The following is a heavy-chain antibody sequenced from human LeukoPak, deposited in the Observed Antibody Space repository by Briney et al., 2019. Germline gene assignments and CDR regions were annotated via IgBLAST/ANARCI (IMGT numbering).Heavy chain of an antibody. D-gene: IGHD2-15*01. J-gene: IGHJ4*02. CDR3: VRDVSDENDSASRMHLDS. CDR2: IKQDGSEK. CDR1: GFTFSSYW. V-gene: IGHV3-7*01. Sequence: GGSLRPSCAASGFTFSSYWMSWVRQAPGKGLEWVANIKQDGSEKYYVDSVKGRFAISRDNARNSLFLQMNSLRAEDTAVYYCVRDVSDENDSASRMHLDSWGQGTLVSVSS.